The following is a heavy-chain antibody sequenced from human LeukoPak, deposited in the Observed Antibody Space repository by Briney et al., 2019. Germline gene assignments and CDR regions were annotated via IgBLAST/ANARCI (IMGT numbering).Heavy chain of an antibody. CDR3: ARSIYVGGYCDY. V-gene: IGHV4-59*12. J-gene: IGHJ4*02. CDR1: GASIRSYF. Sequence: SETLSLTCSVSGASIRSYFWSWIRQSPGKGLEWIGYVYDNDISNFNPSLESRVTILVDRSKNQFSLKLSSVTAADTAVYYCARSIYVGGYCDYWGQGTLVTVSS. CDR2: VYDNDIS. D-gene: IGHD2-21*01.